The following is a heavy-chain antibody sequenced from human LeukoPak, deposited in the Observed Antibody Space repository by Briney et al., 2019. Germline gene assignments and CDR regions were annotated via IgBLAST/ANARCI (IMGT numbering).Heavy chain of an antibody. CDR2: IIPIFGTA. CDR1: GGTFSSYA. D-gene: IGHD2-15*01. J-gene: IGHJ5*02. V-gene: IGHV1-69*05. Sequence: SVKVSCKASGGTFSSYAISWVRQAPGQGLEWMGGIIPIFGTANYAQKFQGRVTITTDESTSTAYMELSSLRSEDTAVYCCASKVILGYCSGGSCYDWFDPWGQGTLVTVSS. CDR3: ASKVILGYCSGGSCYDWFDP.